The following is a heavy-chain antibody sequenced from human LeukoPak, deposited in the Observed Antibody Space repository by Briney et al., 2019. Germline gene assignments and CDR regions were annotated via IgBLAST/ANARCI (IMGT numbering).Heavy chain of an antibody. Sequence: SETLSLTCTVSGGSISSYYWSWIRQPPGKGLEWIGYIYYSGSTNYNPSLKSRVTISVDTSKNQFSLKLSSVTAADTAVYYCAILGSYYDFWSGSSWYFDLWGRGTLVTVSS. CDR3: AILGSYYDFWSGSSWYFDL. D-gene: IGHD3-3*01. J-gene: IGHJ2*01. CDR1: GGSISSYY. V-gene: IGHV4-59*08. CDR2: IYYSGST.